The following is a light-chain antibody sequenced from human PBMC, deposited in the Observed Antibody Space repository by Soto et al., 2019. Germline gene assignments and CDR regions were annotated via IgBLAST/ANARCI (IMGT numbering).Light chain of an antibody. CDR3: QHRGA. Sequence: DIQMTQSPSSLSASVGDRVTITCRASQSITAYLNWYQHKPGKAPTLLIYDTSILYSGVPSRFSGSRSGPDFTLVINNLPPEDFATYYCQHRGAFGQGTKVDI. CDR2: DTS. CDR1: QSITAY. J-gene: IGKJ1*01. V-gene: IGKV1-39*01.